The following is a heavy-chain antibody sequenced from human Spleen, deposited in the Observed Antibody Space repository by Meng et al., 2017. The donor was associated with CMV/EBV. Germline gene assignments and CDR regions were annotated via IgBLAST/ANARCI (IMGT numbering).Heavy chain of an antibody. CDR1: GFTLLIHG. V-gene: IGHV3-30*18. J-gene: IGHJ4*02. D-gene: IGHD2-21*01. CDR2: ISSHGDNK. CDR3: AKGCGGSPNCFIIDS. Sequence: SGFTLLIHGRHVVRQDPCKGLEWMAVISSHGDNKYYGESVRGRFSISRDNSKNTMYLQLSSLRPEDTALYYCAKGCGGSPNCFIIDSWGQGALVTVSS.